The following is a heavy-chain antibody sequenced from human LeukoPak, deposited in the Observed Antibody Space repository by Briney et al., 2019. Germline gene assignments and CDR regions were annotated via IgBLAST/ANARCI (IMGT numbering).Heavy chain of an antibody. CDR2: ISWDGGST. D-gene: IGHD6-19*01. J-gene: IGHJ4*02. CDR3: AKDSASGYSSGWDFDY. V-gene: IGHV3-43D*03. Sequence: GGSLRLSCAASGFTFDDYAMHWVRQAPGKGLEWVSLISWDGGSTYYADSVKGRFTISRDNSKNSLYLQMNSLRAEDTALYYCAKDSASGYSSGWDFDYWGQGPRSPSPQ. CDR1: GFTFDDYA.